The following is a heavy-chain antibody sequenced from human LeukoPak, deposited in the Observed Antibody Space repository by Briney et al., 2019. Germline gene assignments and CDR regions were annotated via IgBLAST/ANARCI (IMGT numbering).Heavy chain of an antibody. Sequence: GASVKVSCKASGYTFTSYDINWVRQATGQGLEWMGWMNPNSGNTGYAQKFQGRVTITRNTSRSTAYMELSSLRSEDTAVYYCATDRGFYGGNSEYYFDYWGQGTLVTVSS. J-gene: IGHJ4*02. CDR1: GYTFTSYD. V-gene: IGHV1-8*03. CDR3: ATDRGFYGGNSEYYFDY. CDR2: MNPNSGNT. D-gene: IGHD4-23*01.